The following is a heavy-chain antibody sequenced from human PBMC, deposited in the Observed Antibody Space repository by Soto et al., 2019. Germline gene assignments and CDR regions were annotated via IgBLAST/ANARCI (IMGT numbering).Heavy chain of an antibody. V-gene: IGHV4-34*01. J-gene: IGHJ4*02. CDR1: GGSFSGYY. D-gene: IGHD6-19*01. CDR2: INHSGST. CDR3: ARRGHSGWKTFDY. Sequence: PSXTLSLTCAVYGGSFSGYYWSWIHQPPGKGLEWIGEINHSGSTNYNPSLKSRVTISVDTSKNQFSLKLSSVTAADTAVYYCARRGHSGWKTFDYWGQGTLVSVSS.